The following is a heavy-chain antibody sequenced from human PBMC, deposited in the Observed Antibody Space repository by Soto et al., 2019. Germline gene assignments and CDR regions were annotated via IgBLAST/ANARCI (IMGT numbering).Heavy chain of an antibody. CDR2: IHHSGSI. D-gene: IGHD2-21*02. V-gene: IGHV4-30-4*08. CDR3: AREDDGGDSLDV. Sequence: QVQLQQSGPGLVKPSQTLSLTCTVSGDSISSDYYHWTWIRQSPGKGLEWSGYIHHSGSILYNPSLKSRVNISVDTSKNQFPLHLTSVTAADTAVYFCAREDDGGDSLDVWGQGTTVTVSS. CDR1: GDSISSDYYH. J-gene: IGHJ6*02.